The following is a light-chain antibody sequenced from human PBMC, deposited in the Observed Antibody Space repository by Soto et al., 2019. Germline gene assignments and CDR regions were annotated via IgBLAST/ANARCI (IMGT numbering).Light chain of an antibody. V-gene: IGLV2-14*01. CDR2: DVS. Sequence: QSALTQPAAVSGSPGQSITISCTGTSSDVGGYNYVSWYQQHPGNAPKLMIYDVSNRPSGVSNRFSGSKSGNTASLTISGLQAEDAADYYFSSYTSRSLYVFGTGTALTV. CDR1: SSDVGGYNY. CDR3: SSYTSRSLYV. J-gene: IGLJ1*01.